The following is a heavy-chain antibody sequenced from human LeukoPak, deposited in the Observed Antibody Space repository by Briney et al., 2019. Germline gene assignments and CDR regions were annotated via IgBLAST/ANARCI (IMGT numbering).Heavy chain of an antibody. CDR3: ARVGGPRGGYSGYDTRNIDY. J-gene: IGHJ4*02. V-gene: IGHV1-18*01. CDR2: ISAYNGNT. Sequence: ASVKVSCKASGYTFTSYGISWVRQAPGQGLEWMGWISAYNGNTNYAQKLQGRVTMTTDTSTSTAYMELRSLRSDDTAVYYCARVGGPRGGYSGYDTRNIDYWGQGTLVTVSS. CDR1: GYTFTSYG. D-gene: IGHD5-12*01.